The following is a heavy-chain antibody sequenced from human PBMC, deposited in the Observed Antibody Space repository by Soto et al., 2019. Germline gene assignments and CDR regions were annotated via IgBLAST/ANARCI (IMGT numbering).Heavy chain of an antibody. D-gene: IGHD3-16*02. CDR2: ISSSGSTI. Sequence: PGGSLRLSCAASGFTFSDYYMSWIRQAPGKGLEWVSYISSSGSTIYYADSVKGRFTISRDNAKNSLYLQMNSLRAEDTAVYYCARDYDYIWGSYRYTHDLLDYWGQGTLVTVSS. CDR1: GFTFSDYY. J-gene: IGHJ4*02. V-gene: IGHV3-11*01. CDR3: ARDYDYIWGSYRYTHDLLDY.